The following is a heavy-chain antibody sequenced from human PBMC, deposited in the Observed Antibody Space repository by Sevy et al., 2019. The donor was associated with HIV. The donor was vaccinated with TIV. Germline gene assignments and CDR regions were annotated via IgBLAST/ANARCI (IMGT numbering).Heavy chain of an antibody. CDR2: IIPIFGTA. J-gene: IGHJ5*02. V-gene: IGHV1-69*13. CDR3: ARSHLGYCSGGSCYHHQYNWFDP. D-gene: IGHD2-15*01. CDR1: GGTFSSYA. Sequence: ASVKVSCKASGGTFSSYAISWVRQAPGQGLEWMGRIIPIFGTANYAQKFQGRVTITADESTSTAYMELSSLRSEDTAVYYCARSHLGYCSGGSCYHHQYNWFDPWGQGTLVTVSS.